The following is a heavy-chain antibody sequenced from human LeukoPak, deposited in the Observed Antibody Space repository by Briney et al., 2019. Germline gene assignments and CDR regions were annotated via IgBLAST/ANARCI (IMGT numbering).Heavy chain of an antibody. J-gene: IGHJ3*02. CDR3: AREGTYYYDSSGYHAFDI. V-gene: IGHV4-4*07. CDR1: GGSISSYY. Sequence: SETLSLTCTVSGGSISSYYWSWIRQPAGKGLEWIGRIYTSGSTNYNPSLKSRVTMSVGTSKNQFSLKLSSVTAADTAVYYCAREGTYYYDSSGYHAFDIWGQGTMVTVSS. D-gene: IGHD3-22*01. CDR2: IYTSGST.